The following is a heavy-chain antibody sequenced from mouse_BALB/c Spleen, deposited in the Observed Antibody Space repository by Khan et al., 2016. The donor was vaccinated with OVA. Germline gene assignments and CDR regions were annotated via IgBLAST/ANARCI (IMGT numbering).Heavy chain of an antibody. J-gene: IGHJ2*01. D-gene: IGHD1-3*01. CDR2: IWAGGSR. CDR1: GYSLTSYG. Sequence: VQLQESGPGLVAPSQSLSLTCTVSGYSLTSYGVHWVRQPPGKGLEWLGVIWAGGSRNYNSAFMSRLSISNENSKSQVFLIMNSLQTDDTAMYYCARVEDIWGQGTTLTVSS. CDR3: ARVEDI. V-gene: IGHV2-9*02.